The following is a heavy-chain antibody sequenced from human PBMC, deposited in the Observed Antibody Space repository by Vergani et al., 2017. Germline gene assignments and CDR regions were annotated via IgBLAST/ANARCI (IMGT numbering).Heavy chain of an antibody. Sequence: QVQLVQSGAEVKKPGASVKVSCKASGYTFTSYGISWVRQAPGQGLEWMGWISAYNGNTNYAQKLQGRVTMTTETSTSTAYMELRSLRSDDTAVYYCAXDHPITIFGVVIPGGMDVWGQGTTVTVSS. CDR3: AXDHPITIFGVVIPGGMDV. J-gene: IGHJ6*02. V-gene: IGHV1-18*04. CDR1: GYTFTSYG. CDR2: ISAYNGNT. D-gene: IGHD3-3*01.